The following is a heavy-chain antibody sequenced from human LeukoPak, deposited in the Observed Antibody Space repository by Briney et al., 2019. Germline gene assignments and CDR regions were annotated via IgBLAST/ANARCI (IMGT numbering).Heavy chain of an antibody. Sequence: ASVKVSCKASGGTFSSYAISWVRQAPGQRLEWMGWINAGNGNTKYSQKFQGRVTITRDTSASTAYMELSSLRSEDTAVYYCAREGDYGDYPDAFDIWGQGTMVTVSS. CDR1: GGTFSSYA. CDR2: INAGNGNT. J-gene: IGHJ3*02. V-gene: IGHV1-3*01. D-gene: IGHD4-17*01. CDR3: AREGDYGDYPDAFDI.